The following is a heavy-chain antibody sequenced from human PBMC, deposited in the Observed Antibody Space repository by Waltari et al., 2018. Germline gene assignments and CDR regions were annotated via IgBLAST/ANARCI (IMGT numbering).Heavy chain of an antibody. Sequence: QLLQSGGGPVQPGGSLRLSCAASGFDFRRYVMAWVRQSPRQGLEGFSVISTYATTIFDSDAVRGRSTISRDNSNNIVSLQMDSLRVEDTAMYYCARLKSLDSRWFYSFDLWGQGTLVTVS. CDR2: ISTYATTI. D-gene: IGHD2-15*01. CDR3: ARLKSLDSRWFYSFDL. J-gene: IGHJ4*01. V-gene: IGHV3-23*01. CDR1: GFDFRRYV.